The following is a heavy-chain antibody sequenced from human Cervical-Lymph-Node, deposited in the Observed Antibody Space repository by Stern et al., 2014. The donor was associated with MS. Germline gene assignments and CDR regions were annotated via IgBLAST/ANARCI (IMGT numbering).Heavy chain of an antibody. J-gene: IGHJ4*02. CDR1: GFAFSTYG. CDR2: IWSDGSNI. V-gene: IGHV3-33*01. CDR3: ARDTLAGLD. D-gene: IGHD6-19*01. Sequence: VQLVESGGGVVQPGRSLRLSCAASGFAFSTYGMHWVRQAPVKGLEWVAFIWSDGSNIYYADSVRGRFTISRDNSKNTLFLQMNSLRAKDTALYYCARDTLAGLDWGQGTLVTVSS.